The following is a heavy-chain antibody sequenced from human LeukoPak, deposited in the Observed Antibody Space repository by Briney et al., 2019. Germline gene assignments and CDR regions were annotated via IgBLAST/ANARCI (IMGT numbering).Heavy chain of an antibody. CDR3: ARDYRRDGYNYIDY. CDR1: GGSVSSGGYY. CDR2: IYYSGST. J-gene: IGHJ4*02. V-gene: IGHV4-31*03. Sequence: SETLSLTCTVSGGSVSSGGYYWSWIRPHPGKGLEWIGYIYYSGSTYYNPSLKSRVTISVDTSKNQFSLKLSSVTAADTAVYYCARDYRRDGYNYIDYWGQGTLVTVSS. D-gene: IGHD5-24*01.